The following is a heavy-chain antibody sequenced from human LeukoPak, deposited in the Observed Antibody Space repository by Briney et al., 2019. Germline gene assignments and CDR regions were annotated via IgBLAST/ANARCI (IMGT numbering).Heavy chain of an antibody. CDR2: INPNSGGT. Sequence: ASVKVSCKASGYTFTGYYMHWVRQAPGQGLEWMGWINPNSGGTNYAQKFQGRVTMTRDTSISTAYMELSRLRSDDTTVYYCARDRYDYVWGSYRRFDYWGQGTLVTVSS. V-gene: IGHV1-2*02. J-gene: IGHJ4*02. CDR1: GYTFTGYY. D-gene: IGHD3-16*02. CDR3: ARDRYDYVWGSYRRFDY.